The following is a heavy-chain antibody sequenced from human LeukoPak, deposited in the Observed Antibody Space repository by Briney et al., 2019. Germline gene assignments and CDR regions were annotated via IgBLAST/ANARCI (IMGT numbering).Heavy chain of an antibody. CDR3: ASPKVDSSGWYYFDY. J-gene: IGHJ4*02. CDR1: GYTFTGYY. V-gene: IGHV1-2*02. D-gene: IGHD6-19*01. CDR2: INPNSGGT. Sequence: ASVKVSCKASGYTFTGYYMHWVRQAPGQGLEWMGWINPNSGGTNYAQKFQGRVTMTRDTSISTAYMELSRLRSDDTAVYYCASPKVDSSGWYYFDYWGQGTLVTVPS.